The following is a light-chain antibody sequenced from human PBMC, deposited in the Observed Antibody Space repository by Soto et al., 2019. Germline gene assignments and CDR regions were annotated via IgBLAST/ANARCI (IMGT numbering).Light chain of an antibody. CDR3: SSYAGSYKYV. J-gene: IGLJ1*01. CDR1: SSDVGGYNY. CDR2: EVT. Sequence: QSVLTQPPSASGSPGQSVTISCTGTSSDVGGYNYVSWYQQHPGKAPKLMIYEVTKRPSGVPDRFSASKSDNTASLTVSGLQAEDEADSYCSSYAGSYKYVFGTGTKVTVL. V-gene: IGLV2-8*01.